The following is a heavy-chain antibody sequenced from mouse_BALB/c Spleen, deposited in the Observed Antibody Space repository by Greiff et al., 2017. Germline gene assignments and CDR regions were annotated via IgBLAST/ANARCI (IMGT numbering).Heavy chain of an antibody. Sequence: EVQLQQSGAELVKPGASVKLSCTASGFNIKDTYMHWVKQRPEQGLEWIGRIDPANGNTKYDPKFQGKATITADTSSNTAYLQLSSLTSEDTAVYYCNAGGNHLYAMDYWGQGTSVTVSS. D-gene: IGHD1-1*02. V-gene: IGHV14-3*02. CDR3: NAGGNHLYAMDY. J-gene: IGHJ4*01. CDR2: IDPANGNT. CDR1: GFNIKDTY.